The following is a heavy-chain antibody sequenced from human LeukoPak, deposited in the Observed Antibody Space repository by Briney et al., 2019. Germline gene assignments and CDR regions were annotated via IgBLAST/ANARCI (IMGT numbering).Heavy chain of an antibody. CDR2: ISSSSSYI. CDR3: AKDKGSVVTATLGLEY. J-gene: IGHJ4*02. D-gene: IGHD2-21*02. CDR1: GFTFSSYS. Sequence: GGSLRLSCAASGFTFSSYSMNWVRQAPGKGLEWVSSISSSSSYIYYADSVKGRFTISRDNAKNSLYLQMNSLRAEDTAVYYCAKDKGSVVTATLGLEYWGQGALVTVSS. V-gene: IGHV3-21*01.